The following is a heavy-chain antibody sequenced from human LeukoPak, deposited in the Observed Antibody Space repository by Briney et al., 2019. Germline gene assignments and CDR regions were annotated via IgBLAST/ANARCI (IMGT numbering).Heavy chain of an antibody. CDR2: ISYDGSNK. Sequence: GGSLRLSCAASGFTFSSYGMHWVRQAPGKGLEWVAVISYDGSNKYYADSVKGRFTISRDNSKNTLYLQMNSLRAEDTAVYYCVKENVPAAGEGFDYWGQGTLVTVSS. D-gene: IGHD2-2*01. CDR3: VKENVPAAGEGFDY. J-gene: IGHJ4*02. CDR1: GFTFSSYG. V-gene: IGHV3-30*18.